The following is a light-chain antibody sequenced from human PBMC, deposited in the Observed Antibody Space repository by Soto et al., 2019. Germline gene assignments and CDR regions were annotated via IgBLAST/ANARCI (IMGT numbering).Light chain of an antibody. J-gene: IGKJ4*01. Sequence: EIVLTQSPATLSLSPGERATLSCRASQNVVSYLAWYQQKPGQAPRLLIYDASNRATGIPARFSGSGSGTDFTLTITSLEPDDFAVYYCQQRGNWPLTFGGGTKLEIK. CDR2: DAS. CDR1: QNVVSY. CDR3: QQRGNWPLT. V-gene: IGKV3-11*01.